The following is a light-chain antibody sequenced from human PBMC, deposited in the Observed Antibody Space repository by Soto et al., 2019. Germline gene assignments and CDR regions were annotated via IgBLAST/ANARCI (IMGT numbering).Light chain of an antibody. CDR3: QQYENYWT. CDR1: QSSSAW. CDR2: DAS. J-gene: IGKJ1*01. Sequence: IQMTQPPSTMSATAGDRVTITCRASQSSSAWLAWYQQQPGKAPKLLIYDASNLERGVPSRFSGSGSGTEFTLTISNLQPDDFATYSCQQYENYWTFGQGTMA. V-gene: IGKV1-5*01.